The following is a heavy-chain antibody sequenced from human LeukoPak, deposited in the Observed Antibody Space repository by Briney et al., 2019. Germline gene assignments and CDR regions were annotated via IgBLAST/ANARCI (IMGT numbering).Heavy chain of an antibody. D-gene: IGHD1-26*01. CDR2: NYNSGST. J-gene: IGHJ4*02. Sequence: SQTLSLTCTVSGGSISSGGYYWSRIRQPPGKGQECIGYNYNSGSTYYNPSLKSRVTISVDTSKNQFSLKLSSVTAADTAVYYCARAYSSSSGSYFLPSYYFDHWGQGALVTVSS. V-gene: IGHV4-31*03. CDR1: GGSISSGGYY. CDR3: ARAYSSSSGSYFLPSYYFDH.